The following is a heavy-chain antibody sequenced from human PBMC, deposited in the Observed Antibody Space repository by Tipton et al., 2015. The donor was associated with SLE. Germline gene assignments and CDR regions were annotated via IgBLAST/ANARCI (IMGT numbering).Heavy chain of an antibody. CDR3: ARHGPESSLLWFGDGLDF. CDR2: IYYSGTT. CDR1: GQSINKKDVY. J-gene: IGHJ4*02. V-gene: IGHV4-39*01. D-gene: IGHD3-10*01. Sequence: GLVKPSETLSLSCAGSGQSINKKDVYWGWIRQTPGKGLQWIGSIYYSGTTYYSPSFKSRITMSVDTSNNLFSLKLSSVTAADSAVYYCARHGPESSLLWFGDGLDFLGQGTLVTVSS.